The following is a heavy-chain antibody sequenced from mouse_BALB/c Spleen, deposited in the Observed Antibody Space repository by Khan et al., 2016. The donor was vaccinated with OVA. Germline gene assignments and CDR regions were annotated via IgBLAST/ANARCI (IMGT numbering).Heavy chain of an antibody. CDR2: FHPYNDDT. D-gene: IGHD2-14*01. V-gene: IGHV1-47*01. J-gene: IGHJ3*01. Sequence: VQLQESGTELVKPGASVKMSCKAFGYTFTTYPIEWMKQNHGKSLEWIGNFHPYNDDTKYNEKFKGKAKLTVEKSSCTAYMQLSRLTSADSAFYDCTRGNRYDSAWCAYWGQGTLVTVSA. CDR3: TRGNRYDSAWCAY. CDR1: GYTFTTYP.